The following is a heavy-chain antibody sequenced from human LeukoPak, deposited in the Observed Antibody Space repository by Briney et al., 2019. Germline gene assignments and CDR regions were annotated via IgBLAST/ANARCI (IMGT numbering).Heavy chain of an antibody. J-gene: IGHJ6*02. D-gene: IGHD1-26*01. CDR2: IYYSGST. CDR1: GGSISSYH. Sequence: PSETLSLTCTVSGGSISSYHWSWIRQPPGKGLEWIGYIYYSGSTNYNPSLKSRVTISVDTSKNQFSLKLSSVTAADTAVYYCARQRGGSYYGYYYYYGMDVWGQGTTVTVSS. CDR3: ARQRGGSYYGYYYYYGMDV. V-gene: IGHV4-59*08.